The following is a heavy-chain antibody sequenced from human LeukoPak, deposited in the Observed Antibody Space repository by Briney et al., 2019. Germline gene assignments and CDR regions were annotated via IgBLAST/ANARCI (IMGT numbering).Heavy chain of an antibody. CDR1: GGTLNSYA. D-gene: IGHD3-22*01. Sequence: SVKVSCKASGGTLNSYAINWVRQAPGQGLEWMGGIIPMFDTTHCAQKFQDRLTFTTDDSTNTAYMELNRLGSEDTAVYYCAGSNTYFFDSRGYYFHYYFHYWGQGTLATVSS. CDR2: IIPMFDTT. V-gene: IGHV1-69*05. CDR3: AGSNTYFFDSRGYYFHYYFHY. J-gene: IGHJ4*02.